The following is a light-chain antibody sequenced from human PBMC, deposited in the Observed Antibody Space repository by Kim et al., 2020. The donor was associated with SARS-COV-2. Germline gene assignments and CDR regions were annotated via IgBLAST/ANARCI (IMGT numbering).Light chain of an antibody. CDR1: QGVISY. J-gene: IGKJ1*01. CDR2: SAS. Sequence: ASTGYRVTITCRASQGVISYLAWHQQKPGKAPKLLIYSASTLQSGVPSRFSGSGSGTDFTLTINCLQSEDFATYYCQQYYSYPPTFGQGTKVDIK. CDR3: QQYYSYPPT. V-gene: IGKV1-8*01.